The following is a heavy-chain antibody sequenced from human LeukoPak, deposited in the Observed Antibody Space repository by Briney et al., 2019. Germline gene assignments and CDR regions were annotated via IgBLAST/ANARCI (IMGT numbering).Heavy chain of an antibody. CDR2: IYPGDSDT. CDR1: GFTFSSYW. CDR3: ARHLSRYSYDY. D-gene: IGHD5-18*01. Sequence: GESLKISCKGSGFTFSSYWIAWVRQMPGKGLEWMGIIYPGDSDTRYSPSFQGQVTLSADKSISTAYLQWSSLKASDTAMYFCARHLSRYSYDYWGQGTLVTVSS. V-gene: IGHV5-51*01. J-gene: IGHJ4*02.